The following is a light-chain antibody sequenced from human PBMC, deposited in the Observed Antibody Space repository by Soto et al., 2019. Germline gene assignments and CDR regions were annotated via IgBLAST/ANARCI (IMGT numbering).Light chain of an antibody. Sequence: QSKPVASPPSPSLFASRTITCRASQSISSWLAWYQQKPGKAPKLLIYDASSLETGVPSRFSGSGSGTDFTFTISCLQPEDIATYYCEQYCNLITFGQGTRLEI. V-gene: IGKV1-5*01. CDR2: DAS. CDR1: QSISSW. J-gene: IGKJ5*01. CDR3: EQYCNLIT.